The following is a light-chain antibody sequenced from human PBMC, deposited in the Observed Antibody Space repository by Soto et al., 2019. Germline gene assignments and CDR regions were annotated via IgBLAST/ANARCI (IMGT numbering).Light chain of an antibody. Sequence: EIVLTQSPGTLSLSPGERATLSCRASQSVSSTYLAWYQQKPGQAPRLLIYGASSRATGIPDRFSGSGSGTHFILTISRLEPEDSAMYYCQQYGSSWTFGQGTKVEIK. J-gene: IGKJ1*01. CDR3: QQYGSSWT. CDR1: QSVSSTY. V-gene: IGKV3-20*01. CDR2: GAS.